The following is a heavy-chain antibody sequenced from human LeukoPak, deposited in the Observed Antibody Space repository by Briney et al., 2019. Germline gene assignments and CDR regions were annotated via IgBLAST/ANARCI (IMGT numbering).Heavy chain of an antibody. CDR2: IIPILGIA. J-gene: IGHJ6*02. CDR1: GGTFSSYA. D-gene: IGHD3-10*01. Sequence: ASVKVSCKASGGTFSSYAISWVRQAPGQGLEWMGRIIPILGIANYAQKFQGRVTITTDKSTSTAYMELSSLRSEDTAVYYCARDSIIGYYYGMDVWGQGTTVTVSS. V-gene: IGHV1-69*04. CDR3: ARDSIIGYYYGMDV.